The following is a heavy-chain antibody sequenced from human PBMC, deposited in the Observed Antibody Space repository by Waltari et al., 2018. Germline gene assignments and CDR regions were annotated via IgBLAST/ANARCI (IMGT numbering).Heavy chain of an antibody. D-gene: IGHD3-3*01. CDR3: GRDWSGWDT. CDR2: ISSGSTYI. CDR1: GFTFRRSR. V-gene: IGHV3-21*01. Sequence: DVQLVESGGGPVKPGESLRLSCVASGFTFRRSRLNWVRQAPGKGLEWVSSISSGSTYIYYADSVKGRFTISRDDAKNSLFLQMNSLRDEDTAVYYCGRDWSGWDTWGQGTLVTVSS. J-gene: IGHJ5*02.